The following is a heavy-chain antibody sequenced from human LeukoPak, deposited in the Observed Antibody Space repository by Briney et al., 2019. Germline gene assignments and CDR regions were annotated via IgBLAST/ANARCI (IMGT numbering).Heavy chain of an antibody. D-gene: IGHD6-19*01. J-gene: IGHJ4*02. Sequence: SETLCLTCTVSGGSITSSDHYWGWIRQPPGKGLEWIGSIYYSGSTYYNPSLKSRVTISVDTSKNQFSLKLSSVTAADTAVYYCARQAVAGYYFDYWGQGTLVTVSS. CDR3: ARQAVAGYYFDY. CDR2: IYYSGST. V-gene: IGHV4-39*01. CDR1: GGSITSSDHY.